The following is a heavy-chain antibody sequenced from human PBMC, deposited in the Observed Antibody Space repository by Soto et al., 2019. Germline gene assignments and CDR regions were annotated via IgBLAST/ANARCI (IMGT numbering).Heavy chain of an antibody. J-gene: IGHJ4*02. D-gene: IGHD2-15*01. Sequence: GGSLRLSCAASGFTFSSYNMNWVRQAPGKGLEWVSYISSSSSAIYYADSVKGRFTISRDNAKNSLYLQMNSLRDEDTAVYSCARGYCSGGSCPEFDYWGQGTRVTVSS. CDR3: ARGYCSGGSCPEFDY. CDR1: GFTFSSYN. V-gene: IGHV3-48*02. CDR2: ISSSSSAI.